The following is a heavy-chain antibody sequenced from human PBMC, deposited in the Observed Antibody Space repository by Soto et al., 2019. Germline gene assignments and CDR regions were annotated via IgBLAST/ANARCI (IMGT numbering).Heavy chain of an antibody. CDR1: DFTFSDNA. CDR2: INTNSYYI. D-gene: IGHD1-26*01. V-gene: IGHV3-21*01. CDR3: GRRGPAVGVTGPSDY. Sequence: EVQLVESGGGLAKPGGSLRFSCAAFDFTFSDNAMGWVPQPPGKGLGGVSSINTNSYYIYYGDSVKGRFTTSRDNAQNSLYLQMNSLRVEDTAVYYCGRRGPAVGVTGPSDYWGQGTLVIVSS. J-gene: IGHJ4*02.